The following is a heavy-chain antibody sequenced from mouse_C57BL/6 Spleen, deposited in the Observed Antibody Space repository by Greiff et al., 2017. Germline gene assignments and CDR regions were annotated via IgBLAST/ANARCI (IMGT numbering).Heavy chain of an antibody. J-gene: IGHJ3*01. CDR3: ARETVVAKGAWFAY. V-gene: IGHV1-55*01. D-gene: IGHD1-1*01. CDR2: IYTGSGST. CDR1: GYTFTSYW. Sequence: QVQLQQPGAELVKPGASVKMSCKASGYTFTSYWITWGKQRHGQGREWIGDIYTGSGSTNYNEKFKSKATLTVDTSSSTAYMQLRSLTSEGSAVYYCARETVVAKGAWFAYLGQGTLVTVSA.